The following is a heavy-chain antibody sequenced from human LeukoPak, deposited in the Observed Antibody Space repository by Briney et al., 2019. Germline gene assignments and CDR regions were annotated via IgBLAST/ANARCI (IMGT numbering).Heavy chain of an antibody. CDR2: IRYDGSNK. J-gene: IGHJ4*02. CDR3: AKEGTPTIAAAVKGDFDY. Sequence: GGSLRLSCAASGFTFSSYGMHWVRQAPGKGLEWVAFIRYDGSNKYYADSVKGRFTISRDNSKNTLYLQMNSLRAEDTAVYYCAKEGTPTIAAAVKGDFDYWGQGTLVTVSS. D-gene: IGHD6-13*01. V-gene: IGHV3-30*02. CDR1: GFTFSSYG.